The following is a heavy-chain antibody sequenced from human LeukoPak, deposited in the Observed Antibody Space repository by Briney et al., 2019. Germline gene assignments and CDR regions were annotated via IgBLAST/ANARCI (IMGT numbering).Heavy chain of an antibody. CDR2: IYTSGST. Sequence: PSETLSLTCTVSGGSISSGSYYWSWIRQPAGKGLEWIGRIYTSGSTNYNPSLKSRVTMSVDTSKNQFSLKLSSVTAADTAVYYCARVGATLFDYWGQGTLVTVSS. CDR3: ARVGATLFDY. CDR1: GGSISSGSYY. V-gene: IGHV4-61*02. J-gene: IGHJ4*02. D-gene: IGHD1-26*01.